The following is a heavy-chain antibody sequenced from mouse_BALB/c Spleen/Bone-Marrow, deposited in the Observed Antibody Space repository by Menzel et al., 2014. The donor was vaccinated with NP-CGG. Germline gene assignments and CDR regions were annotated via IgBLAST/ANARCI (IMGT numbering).Heavy chain of an antibody. J-gene: IGHJ3*01. CDR3: ARHNYYGSSLAY. D-gene: IGHD1-1*01. CDR1: GFTFSSYT. Sequence: EVQVVESGGGLVQPGGSLKLSCAASGFTFSSYTMSWVRQTPEKRLEWVAYISNGGGSTYYPDTVKGRFTISRDNAKNTLYLQMSSLKSEDTAMYYCARHNYYGSSLAYWGQGTLVTVSA. V-gene: IGHV5-12-2*01. CDR2: ISNGGGST.